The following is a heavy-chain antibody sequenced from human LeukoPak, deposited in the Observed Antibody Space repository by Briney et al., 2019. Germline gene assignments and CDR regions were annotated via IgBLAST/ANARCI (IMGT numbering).Heavy chain of an antibody. CDR1: GYTLTELS. D-gene: IGHD5-24*01. Sequence: ASVKVSCKVSGYTLTELSTHWVRQAPGKGLEWMGGFDPEGGKTIFTEEFQGRVTMTKDTSTDTAYMELSSLRSEDTAIYYCATCRDGYNCDLVYWGQGTLVTVSS. V-gene: IGHV1-24*01. J-gene: IGHJ4*02. CDR2: FDPEGGKT. CDR3: ATCRDGYNCDLVY.